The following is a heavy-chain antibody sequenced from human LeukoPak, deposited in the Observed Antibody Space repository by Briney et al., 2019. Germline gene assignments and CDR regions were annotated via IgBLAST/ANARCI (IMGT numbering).Heavy chain of an antibody. CDR2: INHSGST. D-gene: IGHD2/OR15-2a*01. J-gene: IGHJ4*02. CDR1: GGSFSGYY. V-gene: IGHV4-34*01. CDR3: ARSSKGVFDY. Sequence: KSSETLSLTCAVYGGSFSGYYWSWIRQPPGKGLEWIGEINHSGSTNYNPSLKSRVTISVDTSKNQFSLKLSSVTAADTAVYYCARSSKGVFDYWGQGTLVTVSS.